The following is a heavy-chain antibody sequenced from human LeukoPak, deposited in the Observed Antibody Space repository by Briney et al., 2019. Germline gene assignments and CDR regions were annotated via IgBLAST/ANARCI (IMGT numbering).Heavy chain of an antibody. J-gene: IGHJ4*02. CDR1: GFTFSSYG. Sequence: PGGSLRLSCAASGFTFSSYGMHWVRQAPGKGLEWVAFIRYDGSNKYYADSVKGRFTISRDNSKNTLYLQMNSLRPEDTAVYYCARDLTGTEDYWGQGTLVTVSS. CDR3: ARDLTGTEDY. D-gene: IGHD1-20*01. V-gene: IGHV3-30*02. CDR2: IRYDGSNK.